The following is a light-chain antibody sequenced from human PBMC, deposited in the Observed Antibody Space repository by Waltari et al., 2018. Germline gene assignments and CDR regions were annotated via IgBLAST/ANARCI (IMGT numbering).Light chain of an antibody. CDR3: QTWDSDEYYV. Sequence: YELNQPISVSVSPGQAANIASTGHTLGCITVSWYQKKPVQTPVLVIFEESRLPSGFPDRVSGGNSGNTATLTIRETRAKDWADYYCQTWDSDEYYVFGSGTSVTVL. J-gene: IGLJ1*01. V-gene: IGLV3-1*01. CDR2: EES. CDR1: TLGCIT.